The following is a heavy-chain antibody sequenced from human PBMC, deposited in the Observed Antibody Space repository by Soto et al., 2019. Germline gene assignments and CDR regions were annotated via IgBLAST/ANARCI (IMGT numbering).Heavy chain of an antibody. V-gene: IGHV4-59*01. CDR3: ARERRYYDSSGYLGLYYYYYYAMDV. CDR2: IYYSGST. J-gene: IGHJ6*02. Sequence: SETLSLTCTVSGGSISSYYWSWIRQPPGKGLEWIGYIYYSGSTNYNPSLKSRVTISVDTSKNQFSLKLSSVTAADTAVYYCARERRYYDSSGYLGLYYYYYYAMDVWGQGTTVTVSS. D-gene: IGHD3-22*01. CDR1: GGSISSYY.